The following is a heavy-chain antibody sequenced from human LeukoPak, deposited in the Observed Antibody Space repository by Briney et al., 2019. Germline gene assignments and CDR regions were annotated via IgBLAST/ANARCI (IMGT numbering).Heavy chain of an antibody. CDR1: GFTFSSYD. CDR3: ARETWGSFDY. V-gene: IGHV3-13*05. Sequence: PGGSLRLSCAASGFTFSSYDMHWVRQATGKGREWVSAIGTAGDPYYPGSVKGRFTISTENAKNSLYLQMTSLTAGDTAVYYCARETWGSFDYWGQGTLVTVSS. D-gene: IGHD7-27*01. J-gene: IGHJ4*02. CDR2: IGTAGDP.